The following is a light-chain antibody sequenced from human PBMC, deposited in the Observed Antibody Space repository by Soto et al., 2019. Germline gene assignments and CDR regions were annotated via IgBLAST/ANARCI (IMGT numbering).Light chain of an antibody. CDR1: QGISSA. V-gene: IGKV1-13*02. CDR3: EQFNSYPIT. CDR2: DAS. J-gene: IGKJ5*01. Sequence: AIQLTQSPSSLSASVGDRVTITCRASQGISSALAWYQQKPGKAPKLLIYDASSLESGVPSRFSGSGSGTDFTLTISSLQPEDFATYYCEQFNSYPITFGQGTRLEIK.